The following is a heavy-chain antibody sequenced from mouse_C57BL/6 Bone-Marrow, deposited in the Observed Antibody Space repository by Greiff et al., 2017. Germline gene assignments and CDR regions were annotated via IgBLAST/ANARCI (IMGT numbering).Heavy chain of an antibody. CDR2: IDPENGDT. Sequence: EVQLQQSGAELVRPGASVKLSCTASGFNIKDDYMHWVKQRPEQGLEWIGWIDPENGDTAYASKFQGKATITADTSSNTAYLQLSSLTSEDTAVYYCRGLLWSLMDYWGQGTSVTVSS. CDR1: GFNIKDDY. D-gene: IGHD2-1*01. CDR3: RGLLWSLMDY. J-gene: IGHJ4*01. V-gene: IGHV14-4*01.